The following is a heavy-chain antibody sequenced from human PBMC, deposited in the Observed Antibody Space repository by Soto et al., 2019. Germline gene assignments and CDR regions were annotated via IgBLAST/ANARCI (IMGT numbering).Heavy chain of an antibody. CDR1: GFTFSSYA. V-gene: IGHV3-64D*06. CDR3: VKGEYYYDSSGYGDY. D-gene: IGHD3-22*01. J-gene: IGHJ4*01. Sequence: PGGSLRISCAASGFTFSSYAMHWVRQAPGKGLEYVSSISTNGGSTHYADSVKGRFTISRDNSKNTQHLQMSSLRADDTAVYYCVKGEYYYDSSGYGDY. CDR2: ISTNGGST.